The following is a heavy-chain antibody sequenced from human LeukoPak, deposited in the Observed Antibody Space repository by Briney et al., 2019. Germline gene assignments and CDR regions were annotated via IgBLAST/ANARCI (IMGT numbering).Heavy chain of an antibody. CDR1: GFTFSSYA. CDR3: ARPGSSSWHDAFDI. CDR2: ISGSGGST. J-gene: IGHJ3*02. D-gene: IGHD6-13*01. Sequence: PGGSLRLSCAASGFTFSSYAMSWVRQAPGKGLEWVSAISGSGGSTYYADSVKGRFTISRDNAKNSLYLQMNSLRAEDTALYYCARPGSSSWHDAFDIWGQGTMVTVSS. V-gene: IGHV3-23*01.